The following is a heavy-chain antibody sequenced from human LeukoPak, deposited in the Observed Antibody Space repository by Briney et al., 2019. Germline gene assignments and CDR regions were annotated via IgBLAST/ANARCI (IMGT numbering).Heavy chain of an antibody. CDR2: IKQDGSAK. Sequence: GGSLRLSCAASGFTFSDYWMTWVRQAPGKGLEWVGNIKQDGSAKNYVDSVKGRFTISRDNAKNSLYLQMYSLRAEDTAIYYCAATNGWYPGDYWGQGTLATVAS. J-gene: IGHJ4*02. CDR3: AATNGWYPGDY. D-gene: IGHD6-19*01. V-gene: IGHV3-7*03. CDR1: GFTFSDYW.